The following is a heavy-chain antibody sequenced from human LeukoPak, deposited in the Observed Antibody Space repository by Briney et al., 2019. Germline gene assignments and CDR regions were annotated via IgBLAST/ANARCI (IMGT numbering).Heavy chain of an antibody. CDR1: GFTFSSYW. CDR2: INSDGSST. V-gene: IGHV3-74*01. CDR3: ARDSGKYYIDY. Sequence: PGGSLRLSCAASGFTFSSYWMHWVRQAPGKGLVWVSRINSDGSSTSYADSVEGRFTMSRDNAKNLLFLQVNSLRAEDTAVYYCARDSGKYYIDYWGQGTLVTVSS. D-gene: IGHD6-25*01. J-gene: IGHJ4*02.